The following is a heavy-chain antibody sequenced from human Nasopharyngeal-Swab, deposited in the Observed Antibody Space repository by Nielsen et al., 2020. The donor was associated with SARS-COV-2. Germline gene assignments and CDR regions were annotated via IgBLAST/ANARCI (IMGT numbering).Heavy chain of an antibody. J-gene: IGHJ3*02. D-gene: IGHD3-10*01. CDR1: GFTFTTYS. CDR2: VKQDGGEE. CDR3: VRDESGAFDI. V-gene: IGHV3-7*01. Sequence: GESLKISCAASGFTFTTYSMTWVRQAPGQGLEWVANVKQDGGEEFYLDSVKGRFTISRDNAKSSLYLQMTSLRAEDTAVYYCVRDESGAFDIWGQGTMVTVSS.